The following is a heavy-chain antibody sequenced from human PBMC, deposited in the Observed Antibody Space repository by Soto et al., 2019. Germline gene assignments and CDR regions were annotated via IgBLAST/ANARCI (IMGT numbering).Heavy chain of an antibody. J-gene: IGHJ4*02. D-gene: IGHD3-22*01. CDR3: ARGPHYYDSSGYCQFDY. V-gene: IGHV1-46*01. CDR2: INPSGGST. CDR1: GYTFTSYY. Sequence: ASVKVSCKASGYTFTSYYMHWVRQAPGQGLEWMGIINPSGGSTSYAQKFQGRVTMTRDTSTSTVYMELSSLRSEDTAVYYCARGPHYYDSSGYCQFDYWGQGTLVTVSS.